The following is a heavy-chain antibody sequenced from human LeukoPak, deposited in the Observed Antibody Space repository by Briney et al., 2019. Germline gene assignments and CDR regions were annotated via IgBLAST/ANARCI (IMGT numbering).Heavy chain of an antibody. CDR3: ARAPNDYGDYVGAFDI. J-gene: IGHJ3*02. Sequence: GASVTVSCKASGYIFTRYGISWVRQAPGQGLEWMGWISAHYGNTNYAQKFQDRVTMTTDTSTNTAYMELRSLRPDDTAVYYCARAPNDYGDYVGAFDIWGQGTMVTVSS. CDR2: ISAHYGNT. D-gene: IGHD4-17*01. CDR1: GYIFTRYG. V-gene: IGHV1-18*04.